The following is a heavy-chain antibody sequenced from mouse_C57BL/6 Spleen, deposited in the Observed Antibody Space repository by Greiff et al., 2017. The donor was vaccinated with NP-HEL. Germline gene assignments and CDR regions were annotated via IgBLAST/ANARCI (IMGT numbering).Heavy chain of an antibody. Sequence: EVKLVESGGDLVKPGGSLKLSCAASGFTFSSYGMSWVRQTPDKRLEWVATISSGGSYTYYPDSVKGRFTISRDNAKNTLYLQMSSLKSEDTAMNYCARSVTVVAYAMDYWGQGTSVTVSS. V-gene: IGHV5-6*01. J-gene: IGHJ4*01. CDR2: ISSGGSYT. D-gene: IGHD1-1*01. CDR1: GFTFSSYG. CDR3: ARSVTVVAYAMDY.